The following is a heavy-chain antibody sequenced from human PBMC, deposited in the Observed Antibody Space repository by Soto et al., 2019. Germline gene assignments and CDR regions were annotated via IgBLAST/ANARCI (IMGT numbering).Heavy chain of an antibody. CDR1: GDSVSSNSAA. D-gene: IGHD6-6*01. Sequence: SQTLSLTCAISGDSVSSNSAAWNWIRQSPSGGLEWLGRTYYRSKWYNDYAVSVKSRITINPDTSKNQFSLQLNSVTPEDTAVYYCAREEYSSSLWGGYYYGMDVWGQGTTVTVSS. CDR2: TYYRSKWYN. CDR3: AREEYSSSLWGGYYYGMDV. V-gene: IGHV6-1*01. J-gene: IGHJ6*02.